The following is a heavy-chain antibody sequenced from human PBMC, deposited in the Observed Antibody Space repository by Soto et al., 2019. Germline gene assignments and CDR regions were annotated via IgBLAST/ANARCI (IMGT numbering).Heavy chain of an antibody. V-gene: IGHV1-2*02. CDR2: INPNSGGT. Sequence: ASLKVSFKASGYTFTDYYMQWVRQAPGQGLEWMGWINPNSGGTNYAQNFQGRVTMTRDTTISTAYMELSRLKSDDTAVYYCARAKGYSGSSCYLRWYYCDCRGQGTLFTASS. CDR3: ARAKGYSGSSCYLRWYYCDC. D-gene: IGHD3-22*01. CDR1: GYTFTDYY. J-gene: IGHJ4*02.